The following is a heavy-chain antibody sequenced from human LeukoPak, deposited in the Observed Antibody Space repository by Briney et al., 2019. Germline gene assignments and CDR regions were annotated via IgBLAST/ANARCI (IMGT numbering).Heavy chain of an antibody. CDR1: GFTFSTYA. D-gene: IGHD3-22*01. CDR2: ISGSSSST. J-gene: IGHJ3*02. CDR3: AKVRMITMIAYDAFDI. Sequence: GGSLRLSCAASGFTFSTYAMNWVRQAPGKGPEWVSAISGSSSSTYYADSVKGRFTISRDNSKNTLYLQMNSLRAEDTAVYYCAKVRMITMIAYDAFDIWGQGTMVTVSS. V-gene: IGHV3-23*01.